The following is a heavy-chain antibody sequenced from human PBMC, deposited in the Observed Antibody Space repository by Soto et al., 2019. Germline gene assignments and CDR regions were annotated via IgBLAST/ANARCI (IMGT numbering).Heavy chain of an antibody. CDR3: GRKPWGRPGGGGTEPLDI. CDR1: GYSFTSQY. J-gene: IGHJ3*02. D-gene: IGHD3-16*01. CDR2: INPNGGST. V-gene: IGHV1-46*03. Sequence: QVQLVQSGAEVKKPGASVKISCEASGYSFTSQYVHWVRQAPGQGLEWMGIINPNGGSTTYAQKFQGKAPKPKDLPTNTVHMGWSPWSSEEPAFIYWGRKPWGRPGGGGTEPLDIWGQGTMVTVAS.